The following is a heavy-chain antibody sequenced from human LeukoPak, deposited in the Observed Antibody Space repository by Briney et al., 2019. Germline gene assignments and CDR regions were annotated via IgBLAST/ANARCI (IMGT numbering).Heavy chain of an antibody. CDR2: IYTSGST. CDR3: ARDHDFWSGYDY. D-gene: IGHD3-3*01. V-gene: IGHV4-61*02. J-gene: IGHJ4*02. CDR1: GGSISSGSYY. Sequence: SETLSLTCTVSGGSISSGSYYWSWIRQPAGKGLEWIGRIYTSGSTNYNPSLKSRVTISLDTSKNQFSLKLSSVTAADTAVYYCARDHDFWSGYDYWGQGTLVTVSS.